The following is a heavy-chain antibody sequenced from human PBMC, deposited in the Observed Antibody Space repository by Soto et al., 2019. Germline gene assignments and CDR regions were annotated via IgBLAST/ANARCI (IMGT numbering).Heavy chain of an antibody. V-gene: IGHV4-59*04. CDR3: ARHFSVDYFDY. CDR2: IYYSGTT. Sequence: PSETLSLTCTVSGGSISSYYWSWIRQPPGKGLEWIGYIYYSGTTYYKPSIKSRVTISVDRSKNQFSLKLSSVTAADTAVYYCARHFSVDYFDYWGQGTLVTVSS. J-gene: IGHJ4*02. CDR1: GGSISSYY.